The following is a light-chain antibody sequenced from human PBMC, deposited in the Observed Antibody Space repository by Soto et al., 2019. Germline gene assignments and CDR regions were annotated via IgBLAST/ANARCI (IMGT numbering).Light chain of an antibody. CDR2: DVS. Sequence: QSALTQPASVSGSPGQSITISCTGTSSDVGGYNYVSWYQQHPGKAPKLMIYDVSNRPSGVSNRFSGYKSVNTASLTISGLQAEDEADYYCSSYTSSSPPVVFGGGTQLTVL. V-gene: IGLV2-14*01. CDR3: SSYTSSSPPVV. CDR1: SSDVGGYNY. J-gene: IGLJ2*01.